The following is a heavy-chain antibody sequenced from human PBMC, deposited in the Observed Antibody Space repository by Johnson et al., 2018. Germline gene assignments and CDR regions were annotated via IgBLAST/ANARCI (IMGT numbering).Heavy chain of an antibody. V-gene: IGHV3-21*01. Sequence: VQLVQSGGGLVKXGGSLRLXCAASGFIFSSYSMNWVRQAPGKGLEWVSSISSSTSFIYYADSVKGRFTISRDNAKNSLFLQMISLRAEDTAVYYCARGVFGAGTYFDSWGQGTLVTVSS. CDR1: GFIFSSYS. CDR3: ARGVFGAGTYFDS. D-gene: IGHD3-10*01. CDR2: ISSSTSFI. J-gene: IGHJ4*02.